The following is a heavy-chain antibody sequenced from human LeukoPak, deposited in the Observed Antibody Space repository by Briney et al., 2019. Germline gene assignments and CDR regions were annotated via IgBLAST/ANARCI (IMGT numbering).Heavy chain of an antibody. J-gene: IGHJ3*02. D-gene: IGHD5-12*01. V-gene: IGHV3-7*01. Sequence: GGSLRLSCAASGFTFSSYWMSWVRQAPGKGLEWVANIKQDGSEKYYVDSVKGRFTISRDNAKNSLYLQMNSLRAEDTAVYYCARDTIPTIATDAFDIWGQGTMVTVSS. CDR3: ARDTIPTIATDAFDI. CDR2: IKQDGSEK. CDR1: GFTFSSYW.